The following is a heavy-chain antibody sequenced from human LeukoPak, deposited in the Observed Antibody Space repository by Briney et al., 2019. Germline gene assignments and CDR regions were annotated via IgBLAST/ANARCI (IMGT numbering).Heavy chain of an antibody. D-gene: IGHD3-10*01. Sequence: GGSLRLSCAASPFTFRSYRMHWVRLAPGKGLEWVAFIRYVGGETFYAGSVKGRFTISRDNSKNTLSLQMNNLRTEDTAVYYCVKDLIRDLWFGESWGQGTLVTVSS. CDR1: PFTFRSYR. V-gene: IGHV3-30*02. CDR2: IRYVGGET. J-gene: IGHJ5*02. CDR3: VKDLIRDLWFGES.